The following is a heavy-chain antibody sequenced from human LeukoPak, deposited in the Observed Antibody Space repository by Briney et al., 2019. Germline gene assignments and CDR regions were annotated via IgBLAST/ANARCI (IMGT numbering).Heavy chain of an antibody. CDR3: ARLNAQPYYYYYYMDV. Sequence: GESLKISCKGSGYSFTSYWIGWVRQMPGKGLEWTGIIYPGDSDTRYSPSFQGQVTISADKSISTAYLQWSSLKASDTAMYYCARLNAQPYYYYYYMDVWGKGTTVTVSS. D-gene: IGHD2-2*01. CDR2: IYPGDSDT. J-gene: IGHJ6*03. V-gene: IGHV5-51*01. CDR1: GYSFTSYW.